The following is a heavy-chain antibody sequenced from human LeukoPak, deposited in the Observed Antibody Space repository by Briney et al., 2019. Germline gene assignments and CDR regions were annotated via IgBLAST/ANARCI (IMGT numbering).Heavy chain of an antibody. Sequence: SETLSLTCTVSGGSISSYYCSWIRQPAGKGLEWIGRIYTSGSTNYNPSLKSRGTMSVDTSKNQFSLKLTSVTAADTAVYYCARDYYDSSGHLWWFDPWGQGTLVTVSS. CDR2: IYTSGST. V-gene: IGHV4-4*07. J-gene: IGHJ5*02. CDR1: GGSISSYY. CDR3: ARDYYDSSGHLWWFDP. D-gene: IGHD3-22*01.